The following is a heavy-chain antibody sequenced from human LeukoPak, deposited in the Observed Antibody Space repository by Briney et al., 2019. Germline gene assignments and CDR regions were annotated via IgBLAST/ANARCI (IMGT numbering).Heavy chain of an antibody. V-gene: IGHV3-30-3*01. CDR2: ISYDGSNK. Sequence: PGGSLRLSCAASGFTFSSYAMHWVRQAPGKGLEWVAVISYDGSNKYYADSVKGRFTISRDNSKNTLYLQMNSLRAEDTAVYYCAKDRGSSSWYRLFDYWGQGTLVTVSS. CDR3: AKDRGSSSWYRLFDY. D-gene: IGHD6-13*01. CDR1: GFTFSSYA. J-gene: IGHJ4*02.